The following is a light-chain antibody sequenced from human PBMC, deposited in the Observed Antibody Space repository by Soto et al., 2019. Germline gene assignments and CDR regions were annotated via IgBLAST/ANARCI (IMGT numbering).Light chain of an antibody. J-gene: IGLJ2*01. CDR3: SSYSSSSTLVV. CDR2: DVS. V-gene: IGLV2-14*03. Sequence: QSALTHPASVSGSPGQSITISCTGTSSDVGGYDYVSWYQQYPDKAPKLMIYDVSNRPSGVSNRFSGSKSGNTASLTISGLQAEDEADYYCSSYSSSSTLVVFGGGTKLTVL. CDR1: SSDVGGYDY.